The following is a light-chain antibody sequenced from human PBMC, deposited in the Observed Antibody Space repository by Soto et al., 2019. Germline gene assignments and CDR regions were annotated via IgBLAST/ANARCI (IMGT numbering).Light chain of an antibody. J-gene: IGLJ1*01. Sequence: QSVLTQPASVSGSPGQSITISCTGTSSDVGAYTSVSWYQQHPGKAPKLMIYEVSNRPSGVSRRFSGSTSGNTASLTISGLQAEDEAHYYCSSYTSDNRDYVFGTGTKVTVL. CDR2: EVS. CDR1: SSDVGAYTS. V-gene: IGLV2-14*01. CDR3: SSYTSDNRDYV.